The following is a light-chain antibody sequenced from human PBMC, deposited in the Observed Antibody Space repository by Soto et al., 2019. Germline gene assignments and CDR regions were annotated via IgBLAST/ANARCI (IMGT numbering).Light chain of an antibody. CDR3: HQYNYLHT. CDR1: QGISTY. V-gene: IGKV1-5*01. CDR2: DVS. J-gene: IGKJ2*01. Sequence: DIQMTQSPSSLSASLGDRVTISCRASQGISTYLAWYQQKPGKAPTLLISDVSRLESGVPSRFSGSGSGTEFPLTISVLQPDDFATYYCHQYNYLHTFGQGTKLEIK.